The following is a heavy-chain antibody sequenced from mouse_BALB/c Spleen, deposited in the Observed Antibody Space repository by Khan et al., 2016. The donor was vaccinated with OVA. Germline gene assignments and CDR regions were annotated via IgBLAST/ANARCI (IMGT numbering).Heavy chain of an antibody. J-gene: IGHJ1*01. Sequence: VQLQQSGAELVKPGASVKLSCTASGFNIKDTYLHWVKQRPEQGLEWIGRIAPANGNTQYAPKFQGKATITSDTSSNTSSLQLNSRTAEDTSVYYCARPSYDPRDFEVWGAGTTVTVSS. CDR1: GFNIKDTY. D-gene: IGHD2-3*01. CDR2: IAPANGNT. CDR3: ARPSYDPRDFEV. V-gene: IGHV14-3*02.